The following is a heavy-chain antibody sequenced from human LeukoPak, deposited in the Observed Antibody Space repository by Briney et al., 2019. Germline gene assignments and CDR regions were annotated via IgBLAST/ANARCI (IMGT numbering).Heavy chain of an antibody. CDR3: AKVKYDYGDPVGWFDP. V-gene: IGHV3-23*01. CDR1: GFTLWNYA. D-gene: IGHD4-17*01. Sequence: GGSLRLSCAASGFTLWNYAINWVRQAPGKGLEWVSHISSSGGNTYYADSVKDRITTSRENYNNTLYPQINSPRGGDTAVYYCAKVKYDYGDPVGWFDPWGRGTLVTVSS. CDR2: ISSSGGNT. J-gene: IGHJ5*02.